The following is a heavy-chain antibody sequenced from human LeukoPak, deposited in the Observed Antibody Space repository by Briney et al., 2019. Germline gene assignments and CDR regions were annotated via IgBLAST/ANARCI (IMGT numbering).Heavy chain of an antibody. D-gene: IGHD3-9*01. Sequence: GGSLRLSCAGSECTFSSYALNGARQAPGKGLEWVSGISGSGGNTYYADSVRGRFTISRDSSKNKLYLQMKSLRAEDTAAYYCANSLSRYFDWYLDYWGQGTLVTVSS. CDR2: ISGSGGNT. J-gene: IGHJ4*02. CDR1: ECTFSSYA. CDR3: ANSLSRYFDWYLDY. V-gene: IGHV3-23*01.